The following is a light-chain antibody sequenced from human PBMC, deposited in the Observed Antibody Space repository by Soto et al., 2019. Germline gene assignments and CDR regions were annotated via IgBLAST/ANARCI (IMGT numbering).Light chain of an antibody. CDR1: TSNIGAGFD. V-gene: IGLV1-40*01. J-gene: IGLJ1*01. CDR3: QSYDSTLSARYV. CDR2: GNN. Sequence: QSVLTQPPSVSGALGQRVTISCTGSTSNIGAGFDVHWYQQFPGTAPKLLIFGNNNRPSGVPDRFSGSKSGTSASLAITGLQAEDESNYYCQSYDSTLSARYVFGTGTKLTVL.